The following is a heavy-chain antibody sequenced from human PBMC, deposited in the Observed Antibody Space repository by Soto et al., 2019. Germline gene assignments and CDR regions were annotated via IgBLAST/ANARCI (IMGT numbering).Heavy chain of an antibody. CDR3: VHGSGRYNWFDP. Sequence: SETLSLTCTVSVGSISSGAYYWSWVRQHPGKGLEWIGYIYYSGSTYYNPSLKSRVTISVDTSKNQFSLKLSSVTAADTAVYYCVHGSGRYNWFDPWGQGTLVTVSS. V-gene: IGHV4-31*03. D-gene: IGHD3-10*01. CDR1: VGSISSGAYY. CDR2: IYYSGST. J-gene: IGHJ5*02.